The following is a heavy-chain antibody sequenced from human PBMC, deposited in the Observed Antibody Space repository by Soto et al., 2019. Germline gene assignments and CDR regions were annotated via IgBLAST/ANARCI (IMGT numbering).Heavy chain of an antibody. CDR3: ARYRFTNTWSKFDY. D-gene: IGHD3-16*02. Sequence: SDTLSLTCGVSGVFISSDAYYWSWIRQHPGKGLEWIGYMSHRGNTYYNPSLKSRVTISADTSKNQFFLRLTSVTAADTAVYFCARYRFTNTWSKFDYWGPGTLVTVSS. CDR1: GVFISSDAYY. CDR2: MSHRGNT. V-gene: IGHV4-31*11. J-gene: IGHJ4*02.